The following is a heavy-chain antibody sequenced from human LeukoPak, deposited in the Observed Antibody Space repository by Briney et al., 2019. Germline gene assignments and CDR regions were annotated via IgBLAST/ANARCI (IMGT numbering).Heavy chain of an antibody. D-gene: IGHD1-26*01. CDR2: IYYSGSS. CDR3: ARVGVTADFDY. CDR1: GGSISSSGYY. Sequence: KASETLSLTCTVSGGSISSSGYYRGWVRQPPGKELEWIGSIYYSGSSHYNPSLKSRVSMSRDTAKNQFSLNLSSVTAADTAVYYCARVGVTADFDYWGQGTLVTVSS. V-gene: IGHV4-39*07. J-gene: IGHJ4*02.